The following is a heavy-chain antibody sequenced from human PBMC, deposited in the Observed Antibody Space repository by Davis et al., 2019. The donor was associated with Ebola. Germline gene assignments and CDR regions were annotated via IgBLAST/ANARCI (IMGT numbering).Heavy chain of an antibody. Sequence: GGSLRLSCAASGFTFSTYWMSWVRQAPGKGLEWVANINQHGIEKYYVDSVKGRFTISRDNAKNSLSLQMNSLRAEDTAVYYCARDRTRNSLDYWGQGTLVSVSS. CDR1: GFTFSTYW. D-gene: IGHD4-23*01. CDR2: INQHGIEK. J-gene: IGHJ4*02. V-gene: IGHV3-7*03. CDR3: ARDRTRNSLDY.